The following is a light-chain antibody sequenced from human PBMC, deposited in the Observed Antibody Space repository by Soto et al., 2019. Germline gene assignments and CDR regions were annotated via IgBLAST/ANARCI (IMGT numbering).Light chain of an antibody. CDR2: AAS. J-gene: IGKJ1*01. Sequence: DIQMTQSPSSLSASVGDRVTITCRASQSISSFLNWYQQKPGKAPNLVIYAASSLQSGVPSRFSGSGSGTEFTLTISSLQPEDFATYYCRESYSMPWTFGQGTKVEIK. V-gene: IGKV1-39*01. CDR1: QSISSF. CDR3: RESYSMPWT.